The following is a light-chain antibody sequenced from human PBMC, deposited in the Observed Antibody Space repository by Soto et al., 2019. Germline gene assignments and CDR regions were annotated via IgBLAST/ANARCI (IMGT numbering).Light chain of an antibody. V-gene: IGLV2-14*01. CDR3: SSYTSSGTYV. CDR1: SSDVGGYEF. J-gene: IGLJ1*01. CDR2: DVS. Sequence: QSVLTQPASVSGSPGQSITISCTGTSSDVGGYEFVSWYQQHPDNAPKLIIYDVSDRPSGESSRFSGSKSANTAFLTISGLQAEDEADYYCSSYTSSGTYVFGTGTKVTVL.